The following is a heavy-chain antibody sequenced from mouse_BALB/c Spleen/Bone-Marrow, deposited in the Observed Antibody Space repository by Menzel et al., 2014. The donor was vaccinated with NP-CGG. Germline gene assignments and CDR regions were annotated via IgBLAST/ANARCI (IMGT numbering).Heavy chain of an antibody. CDR3: ARAKRYGEMHC. CDR2: IYPGDGDT. D-gene: IGHD2-14*01. V-gene: IGHV1-87*01. CDR1: GYTFTSYW. Sequence: QVQLHQPGAELARPGASAKLSCKASGYTFTSYWMQWVKQRPGQGLEWIGAIYPGDGDTRFTQKFKGKATLTADKSSSTAYMQLSSLASEDSAVYYCARAKRYGEMHCWAKGTSVTVSS. J-gene: IGHJ4*01.